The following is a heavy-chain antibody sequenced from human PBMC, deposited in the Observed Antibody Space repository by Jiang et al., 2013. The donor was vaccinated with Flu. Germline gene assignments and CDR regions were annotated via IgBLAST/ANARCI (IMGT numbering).Heavy chain of an antibody. D-gene: IGHD1-26*01. Sequence: VQLVESGGGVVQPGRSLRLSCAASGFTFSSYAMHWVRQAPGKGLEWVAVISYDGSNKYYADSVKGRFTISRDNSKNTLYLQMNSLRAEDTAVYYCARASIVGRDVGATTDFQHWGQGTLVTVSS. V-gene: IGHV3-30*01. CDR2: ISYDGSNK. J-gene: IGHJ1*01. CDR3: ARASIVGRDVGATTDFQH. CDR1: GFTFSSYA.